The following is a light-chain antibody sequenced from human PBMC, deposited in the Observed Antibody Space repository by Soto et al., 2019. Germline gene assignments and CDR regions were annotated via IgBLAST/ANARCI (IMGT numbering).Light chain of an antibody. Sequence: QSVLTQPPSASGSPGQSITISCTGTSSDVGGYNYVSWYQQHPGKAPKLMIYEVSNRPSGVSNRLAGSKSGNTASLTISGLQAEDEADYYCSSYTSSSTLVVFGGGTKLTVL. J-gene: IGLJ2*01. V-gene: IGLV2-14*01. CDR3: SSYTSSSTLVV. CDR1: SSDVGGYNY. CDR2: EVS.